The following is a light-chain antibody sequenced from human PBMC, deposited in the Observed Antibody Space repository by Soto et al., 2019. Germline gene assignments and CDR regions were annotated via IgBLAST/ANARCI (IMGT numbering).Light chain of an antibody. CDR2: GAS. CDR3: QQYGGSTRT. J-gene: IGKJ1*01. CDR1: RGISSN. Sequence: EIVMTQSPGTLSVSPGERATLSCRASRGISSNLAWYQQKPGQAPRLLIYGASTRATGIPARFSGSGSGTEFTLSISRLEPEDFAVYYCQQYGGSTRTFGQGTKVDIK. V-gene: IGKV3-15*01.